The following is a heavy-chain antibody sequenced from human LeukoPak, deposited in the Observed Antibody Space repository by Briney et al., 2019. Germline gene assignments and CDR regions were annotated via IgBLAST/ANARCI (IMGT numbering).Heavy chain of an antibody. CDR2: IDPNTGRT. Sequence: GASVKVSCKPSGYTFTDYYLHWVRQAPGQGLEWMGWIDPNTGRTNYAQKFQGRVTMTRGTSVSTAYMDLSRLGSDDTAVYYCARTPVTVIRGVIEDGMDVWGQGTPVAVSS. CDR3: ARTPVTVIRGVIEDGMDV. J-gene: IGHJ6*02. CDR1: GYTFTDYY. D-gene: IGHD3-10*01. V-gene: IGHV1-2*02.